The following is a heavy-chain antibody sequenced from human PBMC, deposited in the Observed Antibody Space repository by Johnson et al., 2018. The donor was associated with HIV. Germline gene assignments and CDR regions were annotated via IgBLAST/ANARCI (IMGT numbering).Heavy chain of an antibody. J-gene: IGHJ3*02. V-gene: IGHV3-13*01. D-gene: IGHD5-24*01. CDR3: ARAIGDGYPGMKAFDI. CDR2: IGTAGDT. CDR1: AFTFSNAW. Sequence: VQLVESGGGLVKPGGSLRLSCASSAFTFSNAWMSWVRQATGKGLEWVSAIGTAGDTYYPGSVKGRFTISRENAKNSLYLQMNSLRAGDTAVYYCARAIGDGYPGMKAFDIWGQGTMVTVSS.